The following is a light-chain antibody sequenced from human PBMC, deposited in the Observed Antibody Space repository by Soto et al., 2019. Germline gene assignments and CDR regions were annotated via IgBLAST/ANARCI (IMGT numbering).Light chain of an antibody. CDR2: EVS. Sequence: QSALTQPASVSGSPGQSITISCTGTSSDIGGYKYVSWYQQHPGKAPKLIIFEVSNRPSGVSDRFSGSNSGNTASLTISGLQAEAEADYYCTSYARYSVLVFGGGTK. CDR3: TSYARYSVLV. V-gene: IGLV2-14*01. CDR1: SSDIGGYKY. J-gene: IGLJ3*02.